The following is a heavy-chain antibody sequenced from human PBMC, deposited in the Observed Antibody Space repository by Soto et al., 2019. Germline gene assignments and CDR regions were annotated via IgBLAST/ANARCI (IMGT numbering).Heavy chain of an antibody. CDR3: ARHQRGIVVVPAASPYYYYGMDV. Sequence: QVQLVQSGAEVKKPGSSVKVSCKASGGTFSSYAISWVRQAPGQGLEWMGGIIPIFGTANYAQKFQGRVTITAVEYTSTAYMELSSLRSEDTAVYYCARHQRGIVVVPAASPYYYYGMDVWGQGTTVTVSS. CDR1: GGTFSSYA. D-gene: IGHD2-2*01. V-gene: IGHV1-69*01. CDR2: IIPIFGTA. J-gene: IGHJ6*02.